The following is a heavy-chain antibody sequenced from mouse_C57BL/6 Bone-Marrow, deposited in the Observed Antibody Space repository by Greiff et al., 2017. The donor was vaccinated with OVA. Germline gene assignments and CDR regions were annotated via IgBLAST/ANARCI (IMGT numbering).Heavy chain of an antibody. CDR1: GYSFTDYN. D-gene: IGHD1-1*01. CDR2: INPNYGTT. J-gene: IGHJ3*01. V-gene: IGHV1-39*01. CDR3: ARGNSGSSYQAWFAY. Sequence: EVQLQQSGPELVKPGASVKISCKASGYSFTDYNMNWVKQSNGKSLEWIGVINPNYGTTSYNQKFKGKATLTVDQSSSTAYMQLNSLTSEDSAVYYCARGNSGSSYQAWFAYWGQGTLVTVSA.